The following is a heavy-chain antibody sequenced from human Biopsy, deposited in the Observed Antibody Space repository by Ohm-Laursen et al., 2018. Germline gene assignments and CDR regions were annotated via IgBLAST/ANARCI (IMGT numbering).Heavy chain of an antibody. CDR2: INCKTGAT. V-gene: IGHV1-2*02. D-gene: IGHD2-8*01. CDR1: SYTFTDYN. CDR3: ARDPLNGHKHFDY. J-gene: IGHJ4*02. Sequence: SVKVSCKASSYTFTDYNIHWMRQAPGQGLEWLGYINCKTGATNYTQKFQGTVTMTRDTSISTAYLALGSLRSAGTAIYYCARDPLNGHKHFDYWGQGSLVTVSS.